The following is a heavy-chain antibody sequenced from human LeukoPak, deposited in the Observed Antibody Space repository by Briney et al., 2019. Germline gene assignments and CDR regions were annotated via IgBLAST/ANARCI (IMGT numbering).Heavy chain of an antibody. D-gene: IGHD3-10*01. CDR1: GFTFSSYG. Sequence: GGSLRLSCAASGFTFSSYGMHWVRQAPGKGLEWVAVISYDGSNKYYADSVKGRFTISRDNSKNTLYLQMNSLRAEDTAVYYCVRDRWFGELYFDYWGQGTQVTVSS. J-gene: IGHJ4*02. CDR3: VRDRWFGELYFDY. V-gene: IGHV3-30*03. CDR2: ISYDGSNK.